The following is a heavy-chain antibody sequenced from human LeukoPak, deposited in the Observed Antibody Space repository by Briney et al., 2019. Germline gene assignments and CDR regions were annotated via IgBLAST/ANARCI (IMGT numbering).Heavy chain of an antibody. D-gene: IGHD6-13*01. J-gene: IGHJ4*02. V-gene: IGHV3-7*01. CDR1: GFTFSSYW. Sequence: PGGSLRLSCAASGFTFSSYWMSWVRQAQGKGLEWVANIKQDGSEKYYVDSVKGRFTISRDNAKNSLYLQMNSLRAEDTAVYYCASSSWYYQDFDYWGQGTLVTVSS. CDR2: IKQDGSEK. CDR3: ASSSWYYQDFDY.